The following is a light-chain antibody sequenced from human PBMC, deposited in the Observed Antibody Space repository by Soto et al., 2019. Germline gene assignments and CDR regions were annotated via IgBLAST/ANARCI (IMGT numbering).Light chain of an antibody. CDR3: QQRADWPAT. V-gene: IGKV3-11*01. CDR1: QSVSTY. CDR2: DAS. Sequence: EIVLTQSPATLSLSPGERAILSCRASQSVSTYLAWYQQKPGHAPRLLIFDASNRATGIPARFSGSESGTDFTLTISSLEPEDFAVYYCQQRADWPATFGPGTKVDIK. J-gene: IGKJ3*01.